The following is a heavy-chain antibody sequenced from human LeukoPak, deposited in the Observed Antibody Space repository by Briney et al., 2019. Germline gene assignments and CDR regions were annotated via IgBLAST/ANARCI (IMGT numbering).Heavy chain of an antibody. J-gene: IGHJ2*01. CDR3: ARKGWYSDL. CDR2: INQDGSQK. V-gene: IGHV3-7*01. Sequence: GGSLRLSCAASGFTFNSYWMTWVRQAPGKWLEWVASINQDGSQKYYVGSLKGRFTISRDNAKNSHYLQMNSLRAEDTAVYYCARKGWYSDLWGRGTLVSVSS. CDR1: GFTFNSYW.